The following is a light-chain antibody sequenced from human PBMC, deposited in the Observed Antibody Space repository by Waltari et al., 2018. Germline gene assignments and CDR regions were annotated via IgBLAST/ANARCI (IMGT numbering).Light chain of an antibody. Sequence: QSALTQPASVSGSPGQSIAISCTGTSRDIGAYNPVSWYQPHPGNPPKLIIYEVSNRPSGVSTRFSGSKSGNTASLTISGLQAEDEADYYCNSFTTSATHVFGTGTKVSVL. J-gene: IGLJ1*01. CDR1: SRDIGAYNP. CDR2: EVS. V-gene: IGLV2-14*01. CDR3: NSFTTSATHV.